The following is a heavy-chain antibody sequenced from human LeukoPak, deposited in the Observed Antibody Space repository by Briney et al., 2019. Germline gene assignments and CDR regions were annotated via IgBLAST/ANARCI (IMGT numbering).Heavy chain of an antibody. CDR1: GFTFDDYA. Sequence: GGSLRLSCAASGFTFDDYAMHWVRQAPGKGLEWVSLISGDGGSTYYADSVKGRFTISRDNSKNSLYLQMNSLRTEDTALYYCAKAYSSSSGLIGYYYYGMDVWGQGTTVTVSS. D-gene: IGHD6-6*01. CDR3: AKAYSSSSGLIGYYYYGMDV. V-gene: IGHV3-43*02. J-gene: IGHJ6*02. CDR2: ISGDGGST.